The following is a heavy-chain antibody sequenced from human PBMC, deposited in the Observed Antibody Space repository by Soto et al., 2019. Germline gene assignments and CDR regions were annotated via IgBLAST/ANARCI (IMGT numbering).Heavy chain of an antibody. D-gene: IGHD3-3*01. V-gene: IGHV4-31*03. CDR3: ARTYSISISAVVKYYYYYYDMDV. CDR2: TYYSGTT. J-gene: IGHJ6*02. CDR1: GGSISSGGYY. Sequence: QVQLQESGPGLVKPSQTLSLTCTVSGGSISSGGYYWSWIRQHPGKGREWIGYTYYSGTTYYNPSLKSRVSISVELSKNQFSLKLSSVTAADTAVYYCARTYSISISAVVKYYYYYYDMDVWGQGTTVTVSS.